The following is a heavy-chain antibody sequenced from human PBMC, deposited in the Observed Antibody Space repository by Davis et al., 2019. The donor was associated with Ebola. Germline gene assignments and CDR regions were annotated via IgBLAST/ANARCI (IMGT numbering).Heavy chain of an antibody. Sequence: MPSETLSLTCAVHGGSFSGYYWSWIRQPPGKGLEWIGEIYHSGSTNYNPSLKSRVTISVDRSKNQFSLKLSSVTAADTAVYYCARGVGYCTGGVCYTGVDFDYWGQGTLVTVSS. CDR1: GGSFSGYY. CDR2: IYHSGST. D-gene: IGHD2-8*02. V-gene: IGHV4-34*01. CDR3: ARGVGYCTGGVCYTGVDFDY. J-gene: IGHJ4*02.